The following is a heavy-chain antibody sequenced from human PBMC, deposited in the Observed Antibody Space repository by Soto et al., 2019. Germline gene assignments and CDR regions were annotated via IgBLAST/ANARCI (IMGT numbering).Heavy chain of an antibody. V-gene: IGHV1-8*01. D-gene: IGHD2-15*01. J-gene: IGHJ5*02. Sequence: ASVKVSCKASGYTFTSYDINWVRQATGQGLEWMGWMNPNSGNTGYAQKFQGRVTMTRNTSISTAYMELSSLRSEDTAVYYCARGAYSSGGSSYNWFDPWGQGTLVTSPQ. CDR1: GYTFTSYD. CDR3: ARGAYSSGGSSYNWFDP. CDR2: MNPNSGNT.